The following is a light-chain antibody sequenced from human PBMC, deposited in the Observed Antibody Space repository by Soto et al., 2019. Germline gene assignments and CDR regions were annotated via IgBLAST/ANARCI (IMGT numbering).Light chain of an antibody. CDR3: SSYTSSSTLMV. CDR1: SSDDGGYNY. CDR2: DVS. J-gene: IGLJ2*01. Sequence: QSALAQPASVSGSLGQSITISCTGTSSDDGGYNYVSWYQQHPARAPKLMIYDVSDRPSGVSNRFSGSKSGNTASLTISGLQAEDEADYYCSSYTSSSTLMVFGGGTKLTVL. V-gene: IGLV2-14*01.